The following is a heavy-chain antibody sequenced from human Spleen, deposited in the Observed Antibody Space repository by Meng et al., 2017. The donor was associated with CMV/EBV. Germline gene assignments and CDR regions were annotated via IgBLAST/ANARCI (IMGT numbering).Heavy chain of an antibody. CDR3: ARDLTYDFWSGYYREYYYYGMDV. D-gene: IGHD3-3*01. CDR1: GFTFSSYA. J-gene: IGHJ6*02. V-gene: IGHV3-30*04. Sequence: SLKISCAASGFTFSSYAMHWVRQAPGKGLEWVAVISYDGSNKYYADSVKGRFTISRDNSKNTLYLQMNSLRAEDTAVYYCARDLTYDFWSGYYREYYYYGMDVWGQGTTVTVSS. CDR2: ISYDGSNK.